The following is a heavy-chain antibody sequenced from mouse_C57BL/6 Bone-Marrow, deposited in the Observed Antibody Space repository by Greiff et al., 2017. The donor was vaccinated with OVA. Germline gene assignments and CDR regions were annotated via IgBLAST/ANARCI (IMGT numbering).Heavy chain of an antibody. CDR3: ARDGVVRAMDY. CDR1: GFTFSDFY. V-gene: IGHV7-1*01. CDR2: SRNKANDYTT. J-gene: IGHJ4*01. Sequence: EVMLVESGGGLVQSGRSLRLSCATSGFTFSDFYMEWVRQAPGKGLEWIAASRNKANDYTTEYSASVKGRFIVSRDTSQSILYLQMNALRAEDTAIYYCARDGVVRAMDYWGQGTSVTVSS. D-gene: IGHD1-1*01.